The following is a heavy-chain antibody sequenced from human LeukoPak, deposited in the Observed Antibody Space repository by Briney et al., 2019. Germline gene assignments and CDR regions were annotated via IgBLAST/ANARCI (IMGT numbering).Heavy chain of an antibody. V-gene: IGHV3-23*01. Sequence: GGSLRLSCAASGFSFSSYAMSWVRQAPGKGLEWVSAISGSGDNINYADSVKGRFTISRDNSKNTLFLQMNSLRAEDTALYYCASGPPFLKYFEYWGQGTLVTVSS. J-gene: IGHJ4*02. CDR2: ISGSGDNI. D-gene: IGHD3-3*01. CDR1: GFSFSSYA. CDR3: ASGPPFLKYFEY.